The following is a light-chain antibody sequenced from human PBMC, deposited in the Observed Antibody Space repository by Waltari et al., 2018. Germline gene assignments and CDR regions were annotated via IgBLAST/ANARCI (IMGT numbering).Light chain of an antibody. CDR3: QSYDTSLNVV. CDR2: ATT. Sequence: QSVLTQPPSLSGAPGQRVTISCTGSSSNIGAGYDIHWYQHLPGTAPKLLISATTNRPSGVPDRFSASKSGTSASLVITGLQAEDEADYYCQSYDTSLNVVFGGGTKLTVL. J-gene: IGLJ2*01. CDR1: SSNIGAGYD. V-gene: IGLV1-40*01.